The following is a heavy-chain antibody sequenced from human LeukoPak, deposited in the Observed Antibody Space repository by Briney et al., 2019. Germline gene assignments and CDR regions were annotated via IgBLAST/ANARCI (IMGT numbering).Heavy chain of an antibody. V-gene: IGHV4-39*07. CDR1: GCSISSSSYD. CDR2: IYYSGST. Sequence: SETLSLTCTGSGCSISSSSYDWGWVRQAPGKGLEWIGSIYYSGSTYYNPSLKSRVTISVDTSKNQFSLKLSSVTAADTAVYYCAKLTAVAGTKYFQHWGQGTLVTVSS. CDR3: AKLTAVAGTKYFQH. D-gene: IGHD6-19*01. J-gene: IGHJ1*01.